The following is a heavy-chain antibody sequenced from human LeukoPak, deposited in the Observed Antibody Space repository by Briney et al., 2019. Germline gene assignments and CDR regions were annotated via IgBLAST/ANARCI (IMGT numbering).Heavy chain of an antibody. D-gene: IGHD3-22*01. CDR3: ARDDSSGYQPGD. Sequence: SETLSLTCTVYGGSISSSSYYWSWIRQPPGKGLEWIGSIYYSGSTYYNPSLKSRVTISVDTSKNQFSLKLSSVTAADTAVYYCARDDSSGYQPGDWGQGTLVTVSS. J-gene: IGHJ4*02. CDR1: GGSISSSSYY. V-gene: IGHV4-39*07. CDR2: IYYSGST.